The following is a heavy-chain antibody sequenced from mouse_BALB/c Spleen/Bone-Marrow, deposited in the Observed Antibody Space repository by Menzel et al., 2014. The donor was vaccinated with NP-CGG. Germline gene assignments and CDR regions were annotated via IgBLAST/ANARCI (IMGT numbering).Heavy chain of an antibody. V-gene: IGHV2-9*02. CDR1: GFSLTSYG. J-gene: IGHJ2*01. CDR3: ARGFHLDY. Sequence: VQLXQXGPGLVAPSQSLSITCTVSGFSLTSYGVHWVRQPPGKGLEWLGVIWAGGSTNYNSALMSRLSISKDNSKSQVFLKMSSLQTDDTAMYXXARGFHLDYWXQXXXLXXSX. D-gene: IGHD1-2*01. CDR2: IWAGGST.